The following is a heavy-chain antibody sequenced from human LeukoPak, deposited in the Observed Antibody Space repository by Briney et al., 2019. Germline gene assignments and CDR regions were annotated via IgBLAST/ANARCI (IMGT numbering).Heavy chain of an antibody. Sequence: PGGSLRLSCAASGFTFSSYDINWVRQAPGKGLEWVSYISSSGGTIYYADSVKGRFTISRDNAKNSLYLQMSSLRAEDTAVYYCARDMGYWGQGTLVTVSS. V-gene: IGHV3-48*03. D-gene: IGHD3-10*01. CDR2: ISSSGGTI. J-gene: IGHJ4*02. CDR1: GFTFSSYD. CDR3: ARDMGY.